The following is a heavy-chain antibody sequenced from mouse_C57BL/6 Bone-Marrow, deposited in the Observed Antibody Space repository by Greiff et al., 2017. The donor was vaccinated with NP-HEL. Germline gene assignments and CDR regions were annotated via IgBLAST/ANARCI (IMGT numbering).Heavy chain of an antibody. CDR1: GYTFTDYN. CDR2: FNPNNGGT. J-gene: IGHJ4*01. Sequence: EVQLQQSGPELVKPGASVTIPCKASGYTFTDYNMDWVKQSHGKSLEWLGDFNPNNGGTIYNQKFKGKDTLTVDKSSSTAYMELRSLTSEDTAVYDSAKSREDYAMDYWGQGTSGTVSS. CDR3: AKSREDYAMDY. V-gene: IGHV1-18*01.